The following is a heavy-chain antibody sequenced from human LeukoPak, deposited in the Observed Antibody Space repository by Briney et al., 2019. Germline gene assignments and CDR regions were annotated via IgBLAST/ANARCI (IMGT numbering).Heavy chain of an antibody. D-gene: IGHD3-10*01. V-gene: IGHV1-69*05. Sequence: ASVKVSCKASGGTFSSYAISWVRQAPGQGLEWMGRIIPIFGTANYAQKFQGRVTITTDESTSTACMELSSLRSEDTAVYYCARRGEVSQAEFDYWGQGTLVTVSS. CDR1: GGTFSSYA. J-gene: IGHJ4*02. CDR3: ARRGEVSQAEFDY. CDR2: IIPIFGTA.